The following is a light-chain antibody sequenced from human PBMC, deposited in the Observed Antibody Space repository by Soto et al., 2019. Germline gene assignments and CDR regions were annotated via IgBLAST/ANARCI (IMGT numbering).Light chain of an antibody. CDR1: QTISTY. J-gene: IGKJ2*01. Sequence: DIKMTQSPSSLSASVGDMVTITCRASQTISTYLNWYQQNPGKAHRLLIYDASSWLSGVPSRFSGSGSGTDFTPSIASLNPENVATIYRQLRGNSQSTLGQGT. V-gene: IGKV1-39*01. CDR3: QLRGNSQST. CDR2: DAS.